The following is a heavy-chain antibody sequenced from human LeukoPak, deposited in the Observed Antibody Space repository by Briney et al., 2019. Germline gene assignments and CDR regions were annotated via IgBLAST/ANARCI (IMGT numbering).Heavy chain of an antibody. Sequence: GGSLRLSCTASGFTFGDYVMSWVRQAPGKGREWVGFIRTKAYGGTTQYAASVKGRFTISRDNSINVAYPEMNSLQTEDTAMYYCTRGLSYYASGSYLYWGQGTLVTVSS. J-gene: IGHJ4*02. D-gene: IGHD3-10*01. CDR3: TRGLSYYASGSYLY. CDR2: IRTKAYGGTT. V-gene: IGHV3-49*04. CDR1: GFTFGDYV.